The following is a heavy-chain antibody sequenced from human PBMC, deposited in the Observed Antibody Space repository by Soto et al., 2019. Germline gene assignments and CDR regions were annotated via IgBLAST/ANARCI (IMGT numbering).Heavy chain of an antibody. J-gene: IGHJ5*02. D-gene: IGHD2-2*01. CDR2: IYHSGST. Sequence: SETLSLTCAVSSGSISSSNWWSWVRQPPGKGLEWIGEIYHSGSTNYNPSLKSRVTISVDKSKNQFSLKLSSVTAADTAVYYCARAKYWESTKVRPSVERDQLLFGGQNWFDPWGQGTLVTVSS. V-gene: IGHV4-4*02. CDR3: ARAKYWESTKVRPSVERDQLLFGGQNWFDP. CDR1: SGSISSSNW.